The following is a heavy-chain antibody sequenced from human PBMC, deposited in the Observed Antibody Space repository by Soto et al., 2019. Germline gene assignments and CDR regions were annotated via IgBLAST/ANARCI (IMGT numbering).Heavy chain of an antibody. Sequence: SEPLALSCTVSGGSISSSSYYWGWIRQPPVRVLEWIGSIYYSGSTYYNPSLKSRVTISVDKYKNKFSLKLSSVTAADTAVYYCAKRSGLRQLCLQEEDYLGHGTLVTDS. V-gene: IGHV4-39*01. CDR3: AKRSGLRQLCLQEEDY. J-gene: IGHJ4*01. D-gene: IGHD5-18*01. CDR1: GGSISSSSYY. CDR2: IYYSGST.